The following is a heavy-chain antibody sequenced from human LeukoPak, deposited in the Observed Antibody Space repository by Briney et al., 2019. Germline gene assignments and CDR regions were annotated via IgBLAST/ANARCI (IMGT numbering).Heavy chain of an antibody. D-gene: IGHD5-12*01. Sequence: GGSLRLSCATSGFTFSSYAMSWVRQAPGKGLAWVSAISGSDGSTYYADSVKGRFTISRDNSKNTLYLQMNSLRAEDTAVYYCAKDFPRVATLYYFDYWGQGTLVTVSS. V-gene: IGHV3-23*01. J-gene: IGHJ4*02. CDR1: GFTFSSYA. CDR3: AKDFPRVATLYYFDY. CDR2: ISGSDGST.